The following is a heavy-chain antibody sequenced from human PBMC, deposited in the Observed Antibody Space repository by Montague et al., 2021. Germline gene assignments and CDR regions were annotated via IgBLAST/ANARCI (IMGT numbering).Heavy chain of an antibody. CDR1: GFTFSNYW. V-gene: IGHV3-7*01. CDR3: ARDQGQGYCGGDCYVGLDY. CDR2: IKQDGSEK. D-gene: IGHD2-21*01. J-gene: IGHJ4*02. Sequence: SLRLSCAASGFTFSNYWMSWVRQAPVKGLEWVSNIKQDGSEKHYXDSVKGRFTISRDNAKNSLYLQMKSLRAEDTAVYFCARDQGQGYCGGDCYVGLDYWGQGTLVTVSS.